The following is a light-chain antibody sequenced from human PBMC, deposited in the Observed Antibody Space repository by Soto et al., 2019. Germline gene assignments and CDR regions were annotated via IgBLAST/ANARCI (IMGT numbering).Light chain of an antibody. CDR2: GAS. J-gene: IGKJ4*01. CDR1: RTINTY. V-gene: IGKV1-39*01. CDR3: QQTYSDIS. Sequence: DVRMTQSPSSLSESVGDTITITCRASRTINTYLNWFQQKPGEPPRLLIYGASTLHDGVPSRFSGSGSGADFTLTISGLQPEDFASYHCQQTYSDISFGGGTKVDI.